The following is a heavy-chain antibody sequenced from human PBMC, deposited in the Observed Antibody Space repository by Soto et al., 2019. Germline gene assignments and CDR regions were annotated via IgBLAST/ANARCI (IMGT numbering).Heavy chain of an antibody. CDR2: INHSGST. CDR1: GGSFSGYY. CDR3: VRALGCSSTSCYNWFDP. D-gene: IGHD2-2*01. Sequence: SETLSLTCAVYGGSFSGYYWSLIRQPPGKGLECIWEINHSGSTNYNPSLKSRVTISVDTSKNRFSLKLSSVTAAHTAVYYCVRALGCSSTSCYNWFDPWGQGTLVTVSS. J-gene: IGHJ5*02. V-gene: IGHV4-34*01.